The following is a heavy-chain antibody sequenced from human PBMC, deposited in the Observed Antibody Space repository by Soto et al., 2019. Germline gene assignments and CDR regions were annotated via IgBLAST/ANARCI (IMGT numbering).Heavy chain of an antibody. CDR2: IYSGGAT. CDR1: GFTVSNNY. V-gene: IGHV3-66*04. Sequence: EVQLVESGGGLVQPGGSLRLSCAASGFTVSNNYMRWVRQAPGKGLEWVSLIYSGGATYYADSVKGRFTISRDNSKNSQYLLMNCLRAEDTALYYCARHGTHNRVGGQGILVTVSS. J-gene: IGHJ4*02. CDR3: ARHGTHNRV. D-gene: IGHD1-1*01.